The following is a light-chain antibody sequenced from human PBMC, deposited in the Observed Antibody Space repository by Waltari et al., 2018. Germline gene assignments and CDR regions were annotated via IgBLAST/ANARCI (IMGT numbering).Light chain of an antibody. V-gene: IGKV2-30*01. J-gene: IGKJ1*01. CDR3: MQGTHWPPWT. CDR1: QSLVYSDGNPY. Sequence: DVVMTQSPLSLPVTLGQPASISCRSSQSLVYSDGNPYLNWFQKRPGQSPRRLLYKVXXRXSXXXXXXXXSGXGXXXXLKISRVEAEDXXXXXXMQGTHWPPWTFGQGTKVEIK. CDR2: KVX.